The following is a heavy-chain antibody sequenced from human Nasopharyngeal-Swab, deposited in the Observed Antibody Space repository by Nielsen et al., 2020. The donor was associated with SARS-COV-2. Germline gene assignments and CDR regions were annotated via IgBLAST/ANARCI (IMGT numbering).Heavy chain of an antibody. V-gene: IGHV4-39*01. Sequence: PGKGLEWLGTIYYSGSTYYNASLKSRVTISVDTSMNQFSMKLSSVTAADTAVYYCARHKEEWHIPGYMDVCGKGTTVTVSS. D-gene: IGHD3-3*01. CDR2: IYYSGST. J-gene: IGHJ6*03. CDR3: ARHKEEWHIPGYMDV.